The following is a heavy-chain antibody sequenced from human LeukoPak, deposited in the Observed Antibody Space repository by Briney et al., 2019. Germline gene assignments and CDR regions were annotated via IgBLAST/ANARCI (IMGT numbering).Heavy chain of an antibody. CDR1: GFTFSSYG. V-gene: IGHV3-33*01. Sequence: GRSLRLSCAASGFTFSSYGMHWVRQAPGRGLEWVAVIWYDGSNKYYADSVKGRFTISRDNSKNTLYLQMNSLRAEDTAVYYCARDRRSSGWYDWYYFDYWGQGTLVTVSS. J-gene: IGHJ4*02. CDR3: ARDRRSSGWYDWYYFDY. D-gene: IGHD6-19*01. CDR2: IWYDGSNK.